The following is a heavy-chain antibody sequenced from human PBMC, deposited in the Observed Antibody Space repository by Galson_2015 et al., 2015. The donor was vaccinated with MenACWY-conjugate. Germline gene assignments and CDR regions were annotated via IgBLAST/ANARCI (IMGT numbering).Heavy chain of an antibody. V-gene: IGHV5-51*01. CDR3: ARHPPGGRGMDV. Sequence: AEVKKPGESLKISCKGSGYSFSTYWIGWVRQMPGKGLEWMGLISPDDSNTRYSPAFQGQVTISADRSISTAYLQWNTLQASDAAIYYCARHPPGGRGMDVWGQGTTVTVSS. D-gene: IGHD1-26*01. CDR1: GYSFSTYW. J-gene: IGHJ6*02. CDR2: ISPDDSNT.